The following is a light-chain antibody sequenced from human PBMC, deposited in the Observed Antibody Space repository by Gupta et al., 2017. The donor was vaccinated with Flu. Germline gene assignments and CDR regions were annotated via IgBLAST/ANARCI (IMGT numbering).Light chain of an antibody. J-gene: IGLJ1*01. CDR1: SSNIGTGYD. CDR3: QADDSSKSGV. CDR2: DNS. Sequence: QSVLTRPPSVSGAPGQRVPLSCTGSSSNIGTGYDVHWNQQLPGTARNLLIYDNSKRPSGVPDRFSGSKAGTAASLAITGRQEEEEDDYYGQADDSSKSGVFGTGTKVTVL. V-gene: IGLV1-40*01.